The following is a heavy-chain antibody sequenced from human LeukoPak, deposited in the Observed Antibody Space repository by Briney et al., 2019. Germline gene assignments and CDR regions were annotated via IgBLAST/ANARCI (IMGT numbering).Heavy chain of an antibody. J-gene: IGHJ4*02. CDR2: ISESGSGT. CDR3: AKDIAQGYTFGSIEQDY. D-gene: IGHD1-1*01. CDR1: GLTFSRYA. V-gene: IGHV3-23*01. Sequence: GGSLRLSCAVSGLTFSRYAMRWVRQAPGKGLEWVSAISESGSGTYYADSVKGRFTISRDNSKDNLSLQMNSLRAEDTAVYYCAKDIAQGYTFGSIEQDYWGQGTLVTVSS.